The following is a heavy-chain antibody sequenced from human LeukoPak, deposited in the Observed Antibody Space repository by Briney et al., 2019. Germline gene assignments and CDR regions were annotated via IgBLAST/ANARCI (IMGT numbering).Heavy chain of an antibody. D-gene: IGHD3-10*01. CDR1: GFTFSSYW. CDR3: AKDRRAGSYDY. CDR2: IKQDGSEK. J-gene: IGHJ4*02. V-gene: IGHV3-7*01. Sequence: GSLRLSCAASGFTFSSYWMSWVRQAPGKGLEWVANIKQDGSEKYYVDSVKGRFTISRDNAKNSLYLQMNSLRAEDTAVYYCAKDRRAGSYDYWGQGTLVTVSS.